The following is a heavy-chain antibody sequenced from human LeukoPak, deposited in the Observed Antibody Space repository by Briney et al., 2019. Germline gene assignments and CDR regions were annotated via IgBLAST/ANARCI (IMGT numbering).Heavy chain of an antibody. CDR2: IYYSGST. CDR1: GGSISGYY. Sequence: PSETLSLTCTVSGGSISGYYWSWIRQPPGKGLEWIGYIYYSGSTNYNPSLKSRVTISVDTSKNQFSLKLSSVTAADTAVYYCARVSKSYGGNSLIDYWGQGTLVTVSS. D-gene: IGHD4-23*01. V-gene: IGHV4-59*01. J-gene: IGHJ4*02. CDR3: ARVSKSYGGNSLIDY.